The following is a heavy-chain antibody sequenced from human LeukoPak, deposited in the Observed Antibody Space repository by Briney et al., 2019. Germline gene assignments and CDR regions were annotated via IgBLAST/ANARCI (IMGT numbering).Heavy chain of an antibody. CDR2: ISGSGGST. CDR1: GFTFSSYA. Sequence: GGSLRLSCATSGFTFSSYAMSWVRQAPGKGLEWVSVISGSGGSTSYAESVKGRFTISRDNSKSTLFLQMNSLRAEDTAVYYCARDLGRQVAGPTGYMDVWGKGTTVTISS. D-gene: IGHD6-19*01. J-gene: IGHJ6*03. CDR3: ARDLGRQVAGPTGYMDV. V-gene: IGHV3-23*01.